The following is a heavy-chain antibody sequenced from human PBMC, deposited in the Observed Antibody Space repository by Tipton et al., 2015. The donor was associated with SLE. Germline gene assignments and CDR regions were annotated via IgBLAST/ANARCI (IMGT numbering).Heavy chain of an antibody. J-gene: IGHJ4*02. CDR1: GGSISGYY. V-gene: IGHV4-59*01. CDR3: ASRIAAAGTVTPFDY. Sequence: TLSLTCTVSGGSISGYYWSWIRQPPGEGLEWIGYVYSSGSTNYNPSLESRVTISLDTSKHQFSLNLRSVTAADTAVYYCASRIAAAGTVTPFDYWGQGTLVTVSS. D-gene: IGHD6-13*01. CDR2: VYSSGST.